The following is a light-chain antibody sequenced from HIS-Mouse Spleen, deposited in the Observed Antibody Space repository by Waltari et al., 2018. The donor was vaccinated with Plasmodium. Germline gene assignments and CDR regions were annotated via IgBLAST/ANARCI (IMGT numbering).Light chain of an antibody. V-gene: IGKV1-39*01. CDR2: AAS. CDR3: QQSYSTPPP. CDR1: QSISSY. J-gene: IGKJ4*02. Sequence: DIQLTQSPSSLSAPVGDRVTITCRASQSISSYFNWYQQKPGKAPKLLIYAASSLQSGVVSRFSGRGAGTDFTLTISSLQPEDFATYDCQQSYSTPPPFGGGTKVEIK.